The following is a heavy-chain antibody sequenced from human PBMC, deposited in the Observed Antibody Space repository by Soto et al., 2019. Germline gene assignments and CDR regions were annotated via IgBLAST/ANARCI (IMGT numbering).Heavy chain of an antibody. D-gene: IGHD6-13*01. J-gene: IGHJ4*02. Sequence: GSLRLSCAASGFTFNTFGMTWVRQAPGKGLEWVSAIGGSGDITYYADSVRGRFTISRDNSKNTLYLQMNSLRAEDTAIYYCAKGHSNSWSTPVNWGQGTLVTVSS. CDR2: IGGSGDIT. CDR1: GFTFNTFG. CDR3: AKGHSNSWSTPVN. V-gene: IGHV3-23*01.